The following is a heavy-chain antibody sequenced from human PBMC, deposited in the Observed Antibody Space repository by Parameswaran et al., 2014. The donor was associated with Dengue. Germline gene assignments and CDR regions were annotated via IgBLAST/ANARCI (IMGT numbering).Heavy chain of an antibody. V-gene: IGHV1-69*02. Sequence: WVRQAPGQGLEWMGRIIPILGIANYAQKFQGRVTITADKSTSTAYMELSSLRSEDTAVYYCARGDMITFGGVIPTIDYWGQGTLVTVSS. CDR3: ARGDMITFGGVIPTIDY. D-gene: IGHD3-16*02. CDR2: IIPILGIA. J-gene: IGHJ4*02.